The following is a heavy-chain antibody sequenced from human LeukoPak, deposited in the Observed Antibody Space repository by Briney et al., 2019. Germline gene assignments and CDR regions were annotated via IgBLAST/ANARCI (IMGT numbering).Heavy chain of an antibody. CDR2: IYYSGST. J-gene: IGHJ5*02. D-gene: IGHD6-13*01. V-gene: IGHV4-59*08. Sequence: SETLSLTCTVSGGSISSYYWSWIRQPPGKGLEWIGYIYYSGSTNYNPSLKSRVTISVDTSKNQFSLKLSSVTAADTAVYYCARHGRGAAAGLEFDPWGQGTLVTVSS. CDR1: GGSISSYY. CDR3: ARHGRGAAAGLEFDP.